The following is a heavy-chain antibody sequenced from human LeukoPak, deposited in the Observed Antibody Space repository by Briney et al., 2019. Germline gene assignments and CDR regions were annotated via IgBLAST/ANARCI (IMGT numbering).Heavy chain of an antibody. CDR3: ARDKGNLMVRGVITKSPFDY. D-gene: IGHD3-10*01. CDR1: GFTFSSYT. V-gene: IGHV3-21*01. J-gene: IGHJ4*02. Sequence: KPGGSLRLSCAASGFTFSSYTMSWVRQAPGKGLEWVSSISSSSSYIYYADSVKGRFTISRDNAKNSLYLQMNSLRAEDTAVYYCARDKGNLMVRGVITKSPFDYWGQGTLVTVSS. CDR2: ISSSSSYI.